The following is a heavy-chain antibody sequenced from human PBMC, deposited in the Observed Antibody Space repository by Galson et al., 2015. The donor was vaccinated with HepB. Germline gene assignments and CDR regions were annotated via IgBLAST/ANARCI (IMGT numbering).Heavy chain of an antibody. V-gene: IGHV1-58*02. D-gene: IGHD6-19*01. CDR3: ATSSGWYEYDAFDI. J-gene: IGHJ3*02. Sequence: SVKVSCKASGFTSTSSAMQWVRQARGQRLEWIGWIVVGSGNTNYAQKFQERVTITRDMSTSTAYMELSSLRSEDTAVYYCATSSGWYEYDAFDIWGQGTMVTVSS. CDR2: IVVGSGNT. CDR1: GFTSTSSA.